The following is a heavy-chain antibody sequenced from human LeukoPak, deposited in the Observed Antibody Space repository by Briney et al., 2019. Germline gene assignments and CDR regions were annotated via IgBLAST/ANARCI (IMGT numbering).Heavy chain of an antibody. CDR3: ARDIAAAYNWFDP. CDR1: GYTFTGYY. Sequence: ASVKVSCKASGYTFTGYYMHWVRQAPGQGLEWMGWINPNSGGTNYAQKLQGRVTMTRDTSISTAYMELSRLRSDDTAVYYGARDIAAAYNWFDPWGPGTLVTVS. J-gene: IGHJ5*01. V-gene: IGHV1-2*02. CDR2: INPNSGGT. D-gene: IGHD6-13*01.